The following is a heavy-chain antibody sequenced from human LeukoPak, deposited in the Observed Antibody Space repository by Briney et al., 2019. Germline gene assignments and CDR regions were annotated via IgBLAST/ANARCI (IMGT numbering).Heavy chain of an antibody. CDR2: IYSGDSDT. CDR1: GYSFTSYW. V-gene: IGHV5-51*01. CDR3: ARHTGEGSHFQH. J-gene: IGHJ1*01. D-gene: IGHD3-16*01. Sequence: KVGESLKISCKGSGYSFTSYWIGWVRQMPGKGLEWMGIIYSGDSDTRYSPSFRGQVIISADKSIRTAYLQWTSLKASDTAMYYCARHTGEGSHFQHWGQGSLVTVSS.